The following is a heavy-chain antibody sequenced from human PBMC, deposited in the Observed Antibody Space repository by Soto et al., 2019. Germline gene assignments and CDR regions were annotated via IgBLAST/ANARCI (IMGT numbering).Heavy chain of an antibody. CDR1: GGFVTSGSYY. J-gene: IGHJ3*02. D-gene: IGHD1-1*01. CDR3: ARVERGTATTVVDAFDI. CDR2: MSHSGGT. V-gene: IGHV4-34*01. Sequence: QVQLQQWGAGLLKPSETLSLTCAVYGGFVTSGSYYWSWIRQPPGKGLEWIGEMSHSGGTHFNPSLKSRVTISVDTSKNQFTLKMGSVTAEDSALYYCARVERGTATTVVDAFDIWGPGTMVTVSS.